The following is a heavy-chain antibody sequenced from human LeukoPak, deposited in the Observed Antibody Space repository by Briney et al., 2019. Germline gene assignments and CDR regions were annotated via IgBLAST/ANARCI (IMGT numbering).Heavy chain of an antibody. CDR2: INAGNGNT. CDR3: ARSYCSGGRCYWYYFDY. D-gene: IGHD2-15*01. J-gene: IGHJ4*02. Sequence: ASVKVSCKASGYTFTTYAMHWVRQAPGQGLEWMGWINAGNGNTKYSQKFQGRVTITRDTSASTAYMELSSLRPEDTAVYYCARSYCSGGRCYWYYFDYWGQGTLVTVSS. V-gene: IGHV1-3*01. CDR1: GYTFTTYA.